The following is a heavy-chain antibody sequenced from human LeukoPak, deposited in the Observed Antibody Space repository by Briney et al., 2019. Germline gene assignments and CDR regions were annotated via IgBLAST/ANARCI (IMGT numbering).Heavy chain of an antibody. D-gene: IGHD3-22*01. CDR1: GFTFSSYS. J-gene: IGHJ4*02. Sequence: GGSLRLSCAASGFTFSSYSFHWVRQAPGQGLEWVSAISGSGGSTYYADSVKGRFTISRDNSKNTLYLQMNSLRAEDTAVYYCANPMIVDGDYWGQGTLVTVSS. V-gene: IGHV3-23*01. CDR3: ANPMIVDGDY. CDR2: ISGSGGST.